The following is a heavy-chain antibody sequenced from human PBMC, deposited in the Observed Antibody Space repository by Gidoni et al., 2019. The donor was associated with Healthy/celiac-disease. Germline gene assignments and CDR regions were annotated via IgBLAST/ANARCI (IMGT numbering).Heavy chain of an antibody. CDR3: ARDRLVGATNSYYYYYYGMDV. CDR2: IIPIFGTA. Sequence: QVQLVQSGAEVKKPGSSVKVSCKASGGTFSSYAIRWVRQAPGQGLEWMGGIIPIFGTANYAQKFQGRGTITADESTSTAYMELSSLRSEDTAVYYCARDRLVGATNSYYYYYYGMDVWGQGTTVTVSS. CDR1: GGTFSSYA. J-gene: IGHJ6*02. D-gene: IGHD1-26*01. V-gene: IGHV1-69*01.